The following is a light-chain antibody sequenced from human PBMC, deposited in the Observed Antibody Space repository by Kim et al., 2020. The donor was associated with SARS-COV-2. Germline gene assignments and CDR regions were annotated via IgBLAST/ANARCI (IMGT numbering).Light chain of an antibody. V-gene: IGKV3-11*01. CDR1: QSVSSY. CDR2: NAS. CDR3: QQRNSWPPSYS. J-gene: IGKJ2*03. Sequence: EIVLTQSPATLSLSPGERATLSCRASQSVSSYLAWYQQKVGQAPRLLMYNASNRATGIPARFSGSGAGTDFTLTISSLEPEDFAVYYCQQRNSWPPSYSFGQGTNLEI.